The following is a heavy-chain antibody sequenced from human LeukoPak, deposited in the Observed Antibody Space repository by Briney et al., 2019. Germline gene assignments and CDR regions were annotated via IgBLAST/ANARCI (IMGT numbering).Heavy chain of an antibody. Sequence: SETLSLTCAVYGGSFSGYYWSWIRQPPGKGLEWIGEINHSGSTNYNPSLKSRVTISVDTSKNQFSLKLSSVTAADTAVYYCARAWLGSGWSDYWGQGTLVTVSS. J-gene: IGHJ4*02. CDR2: INHSGST. CDR3: ARAWLGSGWSDY. D-gene: IGHD6-19*01. V-gene: IGHV4-34*01. CDR1: GGSFSGYY.